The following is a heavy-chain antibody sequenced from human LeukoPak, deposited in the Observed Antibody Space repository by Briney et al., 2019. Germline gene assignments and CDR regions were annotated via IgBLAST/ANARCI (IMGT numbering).Heavy chain of an antibody. CDR2: INHSGST. V-gene: IGHV4-34*01. CDR1: GGSFSGYY. J-gene: IGHJ4*02. CDR3: ARGSNQIYYDSSGYYWGKTYYFDY. D-gene: IGHD3-22*01. Sequence: PSETLSLTCAVYGGSFSGYYWSWIRQPPGKGLEWIGEINHSGSTNYNPSLKSRVTISVDTSKNQFSLKLSSVTAADTAVYYCARGSNQIYYDSSGYYWGKTYYFDYWGQGTLVTVSS.